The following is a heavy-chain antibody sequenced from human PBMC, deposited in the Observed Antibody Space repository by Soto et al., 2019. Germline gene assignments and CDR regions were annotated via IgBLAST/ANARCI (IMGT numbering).Heavy chain of an antibody. Sequence: GGSLRLSCAASGFTFRSYAMSWVRQAPGKGLEWVSAITGSGGNTYYADSVKGRFTISRDNSKNTLYLQMNSLRAEDTAVYYCAKDLQGNWNPDDWGQGAVVPVSS. CDR1: GFTFRSYA. J-gene: IGHJ1*01. CDR2: ITGSGGNT. CDR3: AKDLQGNWNPDD. D-gene: IGHD1-1*01. V-gene: IGHV3-23*01.